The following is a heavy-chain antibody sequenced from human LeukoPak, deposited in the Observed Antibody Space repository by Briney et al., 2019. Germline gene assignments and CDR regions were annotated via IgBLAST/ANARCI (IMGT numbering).Heavy chain of an antibody. CDR2: ISAYNGNT. CDR1: GYTFTSYG. CDR3: ARAPWTRAGYDFWSGYLDGDGPYFDY. D-gene: IGHD3-3*01. J-gene: IGHJ4*02. Sequence: ASVKVSCKASGYTFTSYGISWVRQAPGQGLEWMGWISAYNGNTNYAQKLQGRVTMTTDTSTSTAYMELRSLRSDDTAVYYCARAPWTRAGYDFWSGYLDGDGPYFDYWGQGTLVTVSS. V-gene: IGHV1-18*01.